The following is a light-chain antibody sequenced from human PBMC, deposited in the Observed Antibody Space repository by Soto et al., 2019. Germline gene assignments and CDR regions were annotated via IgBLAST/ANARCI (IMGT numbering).Light chain of an antibody. Sequence: DIVMTQSPDSLAVSLGERATINCKSSQSVLYSSNNKNYLAWYQQKAGQPPKLLIDWASTRESGVSDRFSGSGSGTDFTLTISSLQSEDVAVYYCQQYYSTPRTFGQGTKVEIK. CDR2: WAS. V-gene: IGKV4-1*01. CDR3: QQYYSTPRT. J-gene: IGKJ1*01. CDR1: QSVLYSSNNKNY.